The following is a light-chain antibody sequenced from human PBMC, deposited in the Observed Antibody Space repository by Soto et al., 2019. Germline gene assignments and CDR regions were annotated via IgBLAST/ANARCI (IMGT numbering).Light chain of an antibody. J-gene: IGLJ2*01. CDR2: DVI. CDR1: SSDIGGHNC. Sequence: QSVLAQPASVSGSPGESITIACCGSSSDIGGHNCVSWYQQHPDKAPKLIIYDVISRPSGVSYRFSGSKSGNTASLTISGLQAEDEADYYCSSYTTSGTIFGGGTKVTVL. V-gene: IGLV2-14*03. CDR3: SSYTTSGTI.